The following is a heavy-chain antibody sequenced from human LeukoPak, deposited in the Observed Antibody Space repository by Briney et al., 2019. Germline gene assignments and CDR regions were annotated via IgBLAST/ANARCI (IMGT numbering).Heavy chain of an antibody. J-gene: IGHJ4*02. D-gene: IGHD2-2*01. CDR2: ISNSGGST. V-gene: IGHV3-23*01. Sequence: GGSLRLSCAASGFTFSTYAMSWVRQAPGKGLEWVSSISNSGGSTNYADSVKGRFTISRDNSKNTLYLQTNSLRAEDTAVYYCVKDRGDCSSCSCYYNYWGQGTLVTVSS. CDR3: VKDRGDCSSCSCYYNY. CDR1: GFTFSTYA.